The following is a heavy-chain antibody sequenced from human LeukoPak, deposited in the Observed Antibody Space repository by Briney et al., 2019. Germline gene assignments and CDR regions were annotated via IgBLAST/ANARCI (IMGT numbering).Heavy chain of an antibody. V-gene: IGHV6-1*01. CDR2: TYYRSKWYN. CDR3: TGDIDAGSDY. D-gene: IGHD6-13*01. Sequence: SQTLSLTCAISGDSVSSNSAAWNWIRQSPSRGLEWLGRTYYRSKWYNEYAVSVKSRTSIYADTSKNQFSLQLNSVTPEDTAVYYCTGDIDAGSDYWGQGTLVTVSS. CDR1: GDSVSSNSAA. J-gene: IGHJ4*02.